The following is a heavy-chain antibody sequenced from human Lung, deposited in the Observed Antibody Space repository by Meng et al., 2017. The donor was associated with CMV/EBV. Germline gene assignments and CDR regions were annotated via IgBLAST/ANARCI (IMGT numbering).Heavy chain of an antibody. V-gene: IGHV1-18*04. CDR1: GYPFTNYG. Sequence: QALLVRSGDEGKMPGAPVKVSCNASGYPFTNYGITWVRQSPGQGLEWMGWINAYNGDTNYAQTRQGRVTMTTDTSTRTAYMELRSLRADDTAVYYCARVEVGITSGDYWGQGTLVTVSS. D-gene: IGHD1-26*01. CDR3: ARVEVGITSGDY. J-gene: IGHJ4*02. CDR2: INAYNGDT.